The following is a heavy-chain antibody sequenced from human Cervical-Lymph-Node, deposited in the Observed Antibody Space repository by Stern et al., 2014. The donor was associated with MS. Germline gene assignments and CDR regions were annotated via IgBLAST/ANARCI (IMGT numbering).Heavy chain of an antibody. V-gene: IGHV3-9*01. CDR1: GFTFDDYA. CDR3: AKDRGATWYMSFVS. Sequence: EVQLVESGGGLVQPGRSLRLSCAASGFTFDDYAMHWVRQAPGKGLEWVSGISWNSCSIGYGDSVKGRFPISRDNAKNCLYLQMNSLRAEDTALYYCAKDRGATWYMSFVSWGQGTLVTVSS. J-gene: IGHJ4*02. CDR2: ISWNSCSI. D-gene: IGHD6-13*01.